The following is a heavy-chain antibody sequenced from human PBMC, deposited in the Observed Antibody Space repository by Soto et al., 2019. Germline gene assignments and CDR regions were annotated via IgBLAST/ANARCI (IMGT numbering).Heavy chain of an antibody. CDR2: IYDSGST. J-gene: IGHJ4*02. V-gene: IGHV4-31*03. D-gene: IGHD1-7*01. CDR3: ARTTSGLELFDY. CDR1: VGSISSGGDF. Sequence: SETLSLTCTVAVGSISSGGDFWSWIRRHPGKGLECIGYIYDSGSTYYNPSLKSRVSISVDTSQNQFSLKVTSVTAADTAVYYCARTTSGLELFDYWGPGTLVTVSS.